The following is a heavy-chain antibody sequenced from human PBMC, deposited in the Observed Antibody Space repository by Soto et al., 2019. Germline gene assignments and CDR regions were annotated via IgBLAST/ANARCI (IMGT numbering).Heavy chain of an antibody. V-gene: IGHV3-30*18. CDR3: AKASSGWYRGEFDY. CDR2: ISYDGSNK. D-gene: IGHD6-19*01. CDR1: GFTFSSYG. Sequence: GGSLRLSCAASGFTFSSYGMHWVRQAPGKGLEWVAVISYDGSNKYYADSVKGRFTIPRDNSKNTLYLQMNSLRAEDTAVYYCAKASSGWYRGEFDYWGQGTLVTVSS. J-gene: IGHJ4*02.